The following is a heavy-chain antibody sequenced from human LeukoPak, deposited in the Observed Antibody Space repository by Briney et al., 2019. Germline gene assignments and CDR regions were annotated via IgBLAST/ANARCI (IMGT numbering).Heavy chain of an antibody. Sequence: ASVKVSCKFSGYSLSEVSMHWVRQAPGQGLGWMGSFDPEDGEPIYAQRFQGRVTMTEDTSTNTAYMEVNSLRSEDTAVYYCATDIQQLVLFAYWGQGTLVTVSS. J-gene: IGHJ4*02. CDR1: GYSLSEVS. V-gene: IGHV1-24*01. CDR2: FDPEDGEP. D-gene: IGHD6-13*01. CDR3: ATDIQQLVLFAY.